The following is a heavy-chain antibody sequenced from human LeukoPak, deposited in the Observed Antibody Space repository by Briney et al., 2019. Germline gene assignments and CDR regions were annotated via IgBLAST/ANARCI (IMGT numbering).Heavy chain of an antibody. CDR2: INTNIGHP. D-gene: IGHD6-19*01. J-gene: IGHJ6*02. Sequence: ASVEVSCKASGYVFTSYGMNWVRQAPGQGLEWMGWINTNIGHPTYAQGFTGRFVFSLDTSVSTAYLQISSLKAEDTAVYYCARDMAVLSTNYYYYGMDVWGQGTTVTVSS. CDR3: ARDMAVLSTNYYYYGMDV. CDR1: GYVFTSYG. V-gene: IGHV7-4-1*02.